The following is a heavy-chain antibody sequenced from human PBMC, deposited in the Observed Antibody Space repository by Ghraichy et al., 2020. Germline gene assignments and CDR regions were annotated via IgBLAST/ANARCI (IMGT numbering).Heavy chain of an antibody. Sequence: SETLSLTCTVSGGSISGYYWNWIRQPPGKGLEWIGYIYYSGNTKYNPSLKSRVTISVDTSKNQFSLKLSSVTAADTAVYYCARTMNGGYYNGVFDYWGQGTLVTVSS. D-gene: IGHD3-22*01. CDR3: ARTMNGGYYNGVFDY. CDR1: GGSISGYY. V-gene: IGHV4-59*01. CDR2: IYYSGNT. J-gene: IGHJ4*02.